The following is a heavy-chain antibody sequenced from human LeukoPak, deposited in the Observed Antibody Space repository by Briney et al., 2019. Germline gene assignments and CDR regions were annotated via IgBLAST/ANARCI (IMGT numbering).Heavy chain of an antibody. D-gene: IGHD2-2*01. Sequence: ASVKVSCKASGYTFTGYYMHWVRQAPGQGLEWMGRINPNSGGTNYAQKFQGRVTMTRDTSISTAYMELSRLRSDDTAVYYCENWYCSSTSCYVDWGQGTLVTVSS. V-gene: IGHV1-2*06. CDR1: GYTFTGYY. J-gene: IGHJ4*02. CDR3: ENWYCSSTSCYVD. CDR2: INPNSGGT.